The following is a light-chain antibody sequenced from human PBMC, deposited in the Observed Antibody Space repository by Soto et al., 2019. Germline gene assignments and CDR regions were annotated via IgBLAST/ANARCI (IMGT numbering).Light chain of an antibody. CDR2: GAF. J-gene: IGKJ5*01. CDR1: PSVTNF. V-gene: IGKV3-11*01. Sequence: DIVLTQSPSTLSLSQVERSTLSCRASPSVTNFLAWYQQKPGQAPRLLIYGAFNRATGIPARFSGSGSGTDFTLTISSLEPEDSAVYYCQQRNVWPPVTFGQGTRLEI. CDR3: QQRNVWPPVT.